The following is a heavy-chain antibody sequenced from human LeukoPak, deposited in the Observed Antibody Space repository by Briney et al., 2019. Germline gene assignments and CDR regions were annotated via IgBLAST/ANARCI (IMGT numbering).Heavy chain of an antibody. J-gene: IGHJ6*02. CDR1: GFTFSDYH. D-gene: IGHD1-26*01. CDR3: AREPWELRMDV. CDR2: ISSSGSTI. Sequence: GGSLRLSCAAFGFTFSDYHMSWIRQAPGKGLEWVSYISSSGSTIYYADSVKGRFTISRDNAKNSLYLQMNSLRAEDTAVYYCAREPWELRMDVWGQGTTVTVSS. V-gene: IGHV3-11*01.